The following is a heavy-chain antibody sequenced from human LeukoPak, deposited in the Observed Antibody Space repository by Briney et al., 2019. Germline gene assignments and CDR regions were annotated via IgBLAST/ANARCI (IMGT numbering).Heavy chain of an antibody. Sequence: SSETLSLTCTVSGGSISSGGYYWSWIRQHPGKGLEWIGYIYYSGSTYYNPSLKSRVTISVDTSKNQFSLKLSSVTAADTAVYYCARVTAYYYDSSGYSPYYFDYWGQGTLVTVSS. CDR1: GGSISSGGYY. CDR2: IYYSGST. CDR3: ARVTAYYYDSSGYSPYYFDY. D-gene: IGHD3-22*01. J-gene: IGHJ4*02. V-gene: IGHV4-31*03.